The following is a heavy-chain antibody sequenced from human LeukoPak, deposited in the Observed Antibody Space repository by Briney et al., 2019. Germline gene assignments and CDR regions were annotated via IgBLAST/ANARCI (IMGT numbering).Heavy chain of an antibody. CDR2: IYHSGST. CDR1: GGSISSSNW. D-gene: IGHD4-17*01. V-gene: IGHV4-4*02. J-gene: IGHJ4*02. Sequence: PSETLSLTCAVSGGSISSSNWWSWVRQPPGKGLEWIGEIYHSGSTNYNPSLKSRVTISVDKSKNQFSLKLSSVTAADTAVYYCARENDYGDYRLDYWGQGTLVTVSS. CDR3: ARENDYGDYRLDY.